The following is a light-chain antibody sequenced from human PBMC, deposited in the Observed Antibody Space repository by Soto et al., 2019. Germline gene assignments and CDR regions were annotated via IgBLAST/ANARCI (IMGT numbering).Light chain of an antibody. CDR3: QQGHNWPLT. J-gene: IGKJ2*01. V-gene: IGKV3-15*01. CDR2: GAS. CDR1: QSINSE. Sequence: EIVMTQSPATLSLSPGERAALSCRASQSINSELAWYQQKPGQPPRLLIYGASTRATGVPARFNGSESGSDFTLTITGLQSEDFAVYYCQQGHNWPLTFGQGTRLEI.